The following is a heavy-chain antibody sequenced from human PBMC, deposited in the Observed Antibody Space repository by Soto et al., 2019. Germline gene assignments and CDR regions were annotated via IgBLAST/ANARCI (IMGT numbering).Heavy chain of an antibody. J-gene: IGHJ6*02. Sequence: QVQLQESGPGLVKPSQTLSLTCTVSGGSISSGDSYWSWIRQPPGKGLEWIGYIYYSGSTYYNPSLRSRVTISVDASKNQFSVKLSSVTAADTAVYYCARDHVNDFCRTDYYCGMDVWGQGTTVTVSS. CDR1: GGSISSGDSY. CDR3: ARDHVNDFCRTDYYCGMDV. CDR2: IYYSGST. V-gene: IGHV4-30-4*01. D-gene: IGHD3-3*01.